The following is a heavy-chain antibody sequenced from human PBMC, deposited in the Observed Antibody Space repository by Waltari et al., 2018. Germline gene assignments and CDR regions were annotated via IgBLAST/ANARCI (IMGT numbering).Heavy chain of an antibody. V-gene: IGHV3-53*01. Sequence: EVQLVESGGGLIQPGGSLRLSCAASGFTVSSNYMSRVRQAPGKGLEWVSVIYSGGSTYYADSVKGRFTISRDNSKNTLYLQMNSLRAEDTAVYYCARDRVVVVAATRIFYYYYGMDVWGQGTTVTVSS. CDR3: ARDRVVVVAATRIFYYYYGMDV. CDR2: IYSGGST. J-gene: IGHJ6*02. D-gene: IGHD2-15*01. CDR1: GFTVSSNY.